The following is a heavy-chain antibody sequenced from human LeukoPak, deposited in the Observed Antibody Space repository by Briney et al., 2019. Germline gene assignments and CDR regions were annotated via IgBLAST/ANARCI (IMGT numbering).Heavy chain of an antibody. D-gene: IGHD3-22*01. CDR2: IYYSGST. CDR3: ARVPDYYDSSGYPLYYYYYGMDV. V-gene: IGHV4-59*01. J-gene: IGHJ6*02. Sequence: SETLSLTCAVYGGSFSGYYWSWIRQPPGKGLEWIGYIYYSGSTNYNPSLKSRVTISVDTSKNQFSLKLSSVTAADTAVYYCARVPDYYDSSGYPLYYYYYGMDVWGQGTTVTVSS. CDR1: GGSFSGYY.